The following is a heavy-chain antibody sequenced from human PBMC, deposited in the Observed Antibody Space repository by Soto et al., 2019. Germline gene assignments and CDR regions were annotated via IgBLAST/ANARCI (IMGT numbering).Heavy chain of an antibody. J-gene: IGHJ3*02. CDR1: GGSISSGGYS. CDR3: ARGRGRNWEYDAFDI. D-gene: IGHD3-16*01. CDR2: IYHSGST. V-gene: IGHV4-30-2*01. Sequence: QLQLQESGSGLVKPSQTLSLTCAVSGGSISSGGYSWSWIRQPPGKGLEWIGYIYHSGSTYYNPSHKGRAPITEEGPKNQFPVRLGLVPAGDPAVYYWARGRGRNWEYDAFDIGGQGKMVPASS.